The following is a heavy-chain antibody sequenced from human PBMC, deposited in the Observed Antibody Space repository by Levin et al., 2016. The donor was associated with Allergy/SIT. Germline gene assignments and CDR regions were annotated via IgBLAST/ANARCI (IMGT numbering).Heavy chain of an antibody. CDR2: INHSGST. J-gene: IGHJ2*01. CDR3: ARLRITIFGVVILNWYFDL. D-gene: IGHD3-3*01. CDR1: GGSFSGYY. Sequence: SETLSLTCAVYGGSFSGYYWSWIRQPPGKGLEWIGEINHSGSTNYNPSLKSRVTISVDTSKNQFSLKLSSVTAADTAVYYCARLRITIFGVVILNWYFDLWGRGTLVTVSS. V-gene: IGHV4-34*01.